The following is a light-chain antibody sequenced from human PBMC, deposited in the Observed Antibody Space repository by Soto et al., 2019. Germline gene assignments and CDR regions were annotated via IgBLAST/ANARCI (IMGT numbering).Light chain of an antibody. CDR1: NPNIGSNY. V-gene: IGLV1-51*01. CDR2: DNN. CDR3: GTWDSSLNGVV. J-gene: IGLJ2*01. Sequence: QSVLTQPPSVSAAPGQKVTISCSGSNPNIGSNYVSWYRQLPGTAPKLLIYDNNRRPSGISDRFSGSKSGTSATLDITGLQTGDEADYYCGTWDSSLNGVVFGGGTKVTVL.